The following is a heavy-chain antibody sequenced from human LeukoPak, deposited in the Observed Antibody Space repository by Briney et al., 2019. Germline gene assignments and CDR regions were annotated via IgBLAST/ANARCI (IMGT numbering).Heavy chain of an antibody. V-gene: IGHV1-18*01. CDR3: ARVGIAAAGTIDVDY. J-gene: IGHJ4*02. CDR1: GYTFTSYG. Sequence: ASVKVSCKASGYTFTSYGISWLRQAPGQRLEWMGWISAYNGNTNYAQKLQGRVTMTTDTSTSTAYMEVRSLRSDDTAVYYCARVGIAAAGTIDVDYWGQGTLVTVSS. CDR2: ISAYNGNT. D-gene: IGHD6-13*01.